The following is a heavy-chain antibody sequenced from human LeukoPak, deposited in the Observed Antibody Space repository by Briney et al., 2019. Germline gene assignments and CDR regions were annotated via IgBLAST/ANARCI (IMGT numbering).Heavy chain of an antibody. CDR1: GYTFTGYY. D-gene: IGHD6-19*01. CDR3: ARDFPAILDSSGWGADAFDI. Sequence: ASVKVSCKASGYTFTGYYMHWVRQAPGQGLEWMGIINPSGGSTSYAQKFQGRVTMTRDMSTSTVYMELSSLRSEDTAVYYCARDFPAILDSSGWGADAFDIWGQGTMVTVSS. CDR2: INPSGGST. J-gene: IGHJ3*02. V-gene: IGHV1-46*01.